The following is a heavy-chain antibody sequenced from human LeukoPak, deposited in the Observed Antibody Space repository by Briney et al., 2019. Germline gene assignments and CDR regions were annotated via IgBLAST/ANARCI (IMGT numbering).Heavy chain of an antibody. CDR3: AKSDSRSYYGSFDY. CDR1: GFTFSSYG. V-gene: IGHV3-30*02. J-gene: IGHJ4*02. Sequence: GGSLRLSCAASGFTFSSYGMHWVRQAPGKGLEWVAFIRYDGSNKYYADSVKGRFTISRDNSKNTLYLQMNSLRAEDTAVYYCAKSDSRSYYGSFDYWGQGTLVTVSS. CDR2: IRYDGSNK. D-gene: IGHD1-26*01.